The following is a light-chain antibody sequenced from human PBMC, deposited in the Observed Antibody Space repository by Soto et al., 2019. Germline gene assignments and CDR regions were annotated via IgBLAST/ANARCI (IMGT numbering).Light chain of an antibody. CDR1: QSVSSY. J-gene: IGKJ2*01. CDR3: QQRSNWPPYT. Sequence: EIVLTQSPATLSLSPGERATLSCRASQSVSSYLAWYQQKPGHAPRLLIYDASTMATGIPARFSGSGSGTHFTLTISSLEPEDFAVYYCQQRSNWPPYTFGQGTKLEIK. V-gene: IGKV3-11*01. CDR2: DAS.